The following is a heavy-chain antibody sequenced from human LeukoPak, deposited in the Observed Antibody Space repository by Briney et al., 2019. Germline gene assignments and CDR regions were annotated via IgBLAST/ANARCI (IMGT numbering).Heavy chain of an antibody. CDR3: ARLSAEIAAAGYNWFDP. CDR1: GGTFSSYA. D-gene: IGHD6-13*01. Sequence: SVKVSCKASGGTFSSYAISWVRQAPGQGLEWMGGIIPIFGTANYARKFQGRVTITADESTSTAYMELSSLRSDDTAVYYCARLSAEIAAAGYNWFDPWGQGTLVTVSS. CDR2: IIPIFGTA. V-gene: IGHV1-69*13. J-gene: IGHJ5*02.